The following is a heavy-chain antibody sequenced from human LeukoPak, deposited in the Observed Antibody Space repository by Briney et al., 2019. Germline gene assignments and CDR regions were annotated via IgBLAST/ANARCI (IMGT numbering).Heavy chain of an antibody. D-gene: IGHD1-26*01. CDR2: ISYDVSNK. Sequence: PGRSLRLSCAASGFTFSSYAMHWARQAPGKGLEWVALISYDVSNKYYADSVKGRFTISRDNSKNTLYLQMNSLRAEDTAVYYCAKDLKWDLTDGFDYWGQGTLVTVSS. CDR1: GFTFSSYA. J-gene: IGHJ4*02. CDR3: AKDLKWDLTDGFDY. V-gene: IGHV3-30*18.